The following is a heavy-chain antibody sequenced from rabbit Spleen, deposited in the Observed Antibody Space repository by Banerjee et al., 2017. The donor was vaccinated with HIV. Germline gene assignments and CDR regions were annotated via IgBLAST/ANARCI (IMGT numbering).Heavy chain of an antibody. CDR2: INAITGKA. CDR1: RFSFSDVYN. Sequence: QSLEESGGDLVKPGASLTLTCTASRFSFSDVYNMCWVRQAPGKGLEWIACINAITGKAVYASWAKGRFTISKTSSTMVTLQLTSLTAADTATYFCARDTTETVGYAFDLWGPGTLVTVS. CDR3: ARDTTETVGYAFDL. V-gene: IGHV1S40*01. J-gene: IGHJ4*01. D-gene: IGHD6-1*01.